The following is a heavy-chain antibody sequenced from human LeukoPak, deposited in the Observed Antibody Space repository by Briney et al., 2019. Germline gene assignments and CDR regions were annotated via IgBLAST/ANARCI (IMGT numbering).Heavy chain of an antibody. CDR3: ARLSHSSSWYFGLGFYFDY. CDR2: IYYSGST. CDR1: GGSISSYY. J-gene: IGHJ4*02. Sequence: PSETLSLTCTVSGGSISSYYWSWIRQPPGKGLEWIGYIYYSGSTNYDPSLKSRVTISVDTSKNQFSLKLSSVTAADTAVYYCARLSHSSSWYFGLGFYFDYWGQGTLVTVSS. V-gene: IGHV4-59*08. D-gene: IGHD6-13*01.